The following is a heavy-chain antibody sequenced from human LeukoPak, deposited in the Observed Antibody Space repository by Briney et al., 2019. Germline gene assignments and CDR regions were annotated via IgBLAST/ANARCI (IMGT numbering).Heavy chain of an antibody. CDR1: GFTFSDYN. Sequence: PGGSLRFSCAASGFTFSDYNMNWVRQAPGKGLEWVSVISSSSTYIYYADSVKGRFTISRDNAKNSLYLQMNSLRAEDTAVYYCARISTAASLAIDYWGQGTLVTVST. V-gene: IGHV3-21*06. CDR2: ISSSSTYI. CDR3: ARISTAASLAIDY. J-gene: IGHJ4*02. D-gene: IGHD6-13*01.